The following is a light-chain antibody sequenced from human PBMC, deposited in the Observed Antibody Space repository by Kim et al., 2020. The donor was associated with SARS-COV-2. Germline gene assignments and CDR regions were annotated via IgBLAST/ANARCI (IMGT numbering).Light chain of an antibody. CDR2: EAS. J-gene: IGKJ4*01. V-gene: IGKV1D-12*01. CDR3: QQTDRFPLT. CDR1: QDISSW. Sequence: PVGDRVPITCRTSQDISSWLGWYQQKPGKAPKLLIYEASNLQSGVPSRFSGSGSGTDFTLTISSLQPEDFATYYCQQTDRFPLTFGGGTKVDIK.